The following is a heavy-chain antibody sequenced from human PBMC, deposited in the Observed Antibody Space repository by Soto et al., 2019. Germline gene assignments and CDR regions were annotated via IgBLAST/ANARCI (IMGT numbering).Heavy chain of an antibody. J-gene: IGHJ4*02. CDR2: IFGFGKA. CDR3: ARFHDS. Sequence: QVQLQESGPGLVKPSETLSLACTVSGASVNSANFHWSWIRQPPGKGLEWIGYIFGFGKANYNPSLKSRVTISIDTSKNQFSLNLSSVTAAATAMYYCARFHDSWGPGILVTGSS. V-gene: IGHV4-61*01. CDR1: GASVNSANFH.